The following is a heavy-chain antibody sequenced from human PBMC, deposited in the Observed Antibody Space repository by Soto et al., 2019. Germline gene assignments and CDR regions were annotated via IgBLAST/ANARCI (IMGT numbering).Heavy chain of an antibody. D-gene: IGHD4-17*01. CDR2: ITGSGGST. J-gene: IGHJ4*02. V-gene: IGHV3-23*01. CDR3: AKGWMATVTYTDY. CDR1: GFTFSNYA. Sequence: EMQLLQSGGGLVQPGGSLRLSCAASGFTFSNYAMSWVRQAPGKGLEWVSAITGSGGSTFYADSVKGRFTISRDNSENTLLLQMTGMIVEDTAMYYCAKGWMATVTYTDYWGQGTLVTVS.